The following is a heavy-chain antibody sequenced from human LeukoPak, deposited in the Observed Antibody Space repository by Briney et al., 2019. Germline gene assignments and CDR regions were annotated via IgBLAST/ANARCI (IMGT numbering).Heavy chain of an antibody. Sequence: PSETLSLTCAVHGGSFSGYYWSWIRQPPGKGLEWIGEINHSGSTNYNPSLKSRVTISVDTSKNQFSLKLSSVTAADTAVYYCARVRYVVVVAATAADDAFDIWGQGTMVTVSS. CDR3: ARVRYVVVVAATAADDAFDI. CDR2: INHSGST. CDR1: GGSFSGYY. J-gene: IGHJ3*02. V-gene: IGHV4-34*01. D-gene: IGHD2-15*01.